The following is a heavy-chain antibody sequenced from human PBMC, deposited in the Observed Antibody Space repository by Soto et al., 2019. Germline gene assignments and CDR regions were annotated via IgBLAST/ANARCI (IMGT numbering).Heavy chain of an antibody. D-gene: IGHD1-1*01. CDR2: IYNSGST. Sequence: QVQLQESCPGLVKPSETLSLTCTVSGDSVSSTTYYWSWIRQPPGKRLEWIGYIYNSGSTNYNPSLKRRVTISVDTSKNQCSLKLSSVTAADTAVYFCAIDSSKCNFFLWSQGTLVTVSS. V-gene: IGHV4-61*01. CDR1: GDSVSSTTYY. CDR3: AIDSSKCNFFL. J-gene: IGHJ4*02.